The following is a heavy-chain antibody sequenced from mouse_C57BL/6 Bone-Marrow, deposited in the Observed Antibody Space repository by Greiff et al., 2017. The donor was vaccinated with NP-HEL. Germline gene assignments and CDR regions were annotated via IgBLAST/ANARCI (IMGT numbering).Heavy chain of an antibody. J-gene: IGHJ1*03. CDR1: GFTFSRYA. Sequence: EVMLVESGEGLVKPGGSLKLSCAASGFTFSRYAMSWVRQTPEKRLEWVAYISSGGDYIYYADTVKGRFTISRDNARNTLYLQMSSLKSEDTAMYYCTRVPPWYFDVWGTGTTVTVSS. CDR3: TRVPPWYFDV. V-gene: IGHV5-9-1*02. CDR2: ISSGGDYI.